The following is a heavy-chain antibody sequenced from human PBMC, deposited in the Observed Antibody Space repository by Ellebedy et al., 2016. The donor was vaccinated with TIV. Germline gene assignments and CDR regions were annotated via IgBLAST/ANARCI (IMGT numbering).Heavy chain of an antibody. Sequence: MPSETLSLTCTVSGGSISSYYWSWIRQPPGKGLEWIGYIYYSGSTNYNPSLKSRVTISVDTSKNQFSLKLSSVTAADTAVYYCARGGSVFNLNPYYYGMDVWGHGTTVTVSS. J-gene: IGHJ6*02. D-gene: IGHD3-10*01. CDR2: IYYSGST. V-gene: IGHV4-59*01. CDR1: GGSISSYY. CDR3: ARGGSVFNLNPYYYGMDV.